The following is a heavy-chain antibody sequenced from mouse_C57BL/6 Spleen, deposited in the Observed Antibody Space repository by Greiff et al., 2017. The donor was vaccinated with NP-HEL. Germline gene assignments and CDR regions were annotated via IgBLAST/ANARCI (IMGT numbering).Heavy chain of an antibody. D-gene: IGHD1-1*01. J-gene: IGHJ3*01. Sequence: EVKLVESVAELVRPGASVKLSCTASGFNIKNTYMHWVKQRPEQGLEWIGRIDPANGNTKYAPKFQGKATITADTSSNTAYLQLSSLTSEDTAIYYCARDSYYDGSSYVGTWFAYWGQGTLVTVSA. V-gene: IGHV14-3*01. CDR3: ARDSYYDGSSYVGTWFAY. CDR1: GFNIKNTY. CDR2: IDPANGNT.